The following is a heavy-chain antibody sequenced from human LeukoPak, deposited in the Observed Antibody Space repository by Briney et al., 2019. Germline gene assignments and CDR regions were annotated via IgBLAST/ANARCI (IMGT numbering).Heavy chain of an antibody. Sequence: GGSLRLSCAASRFTLSRYGIHWVRQAPGKGLEWVANLNQNGNEKYYEDSVRGRFTIFRDNARNSLYLQMDNLRVEDTGVYYCTRDLGTGRPHDFWGQGTLVTVSS. V-gene: IGHV3-7*01. CDR2: LNQNGNEK. CDR1: RFTLSRYG. J-gene: IGHJ4*02. D-gene: IGHD3/OR15-3a*01. CDR3: TRDLGTGRPHDF.